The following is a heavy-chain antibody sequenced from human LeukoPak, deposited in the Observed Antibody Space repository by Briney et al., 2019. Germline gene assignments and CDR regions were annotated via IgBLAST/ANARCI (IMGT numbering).Heavy chain of an antibody. CDR1: GGSISSGGYY. Sequence: SETLSLTCTVSGGSISSGGYYWSWIRPHPGKGLEWIGYIHYSGSTYYNPSLKSRVTISVDTSKNQFSLKLSSVTAADTAVYYCASSLKWELFDYWGQGTLVTVSS. CDR3: ASSLKWELFDY. CDR2: IHYSGST. J-gene: IGHJ4*02. V-gene: IGHV4-31*03. D-gene: IGHD1-26*01.